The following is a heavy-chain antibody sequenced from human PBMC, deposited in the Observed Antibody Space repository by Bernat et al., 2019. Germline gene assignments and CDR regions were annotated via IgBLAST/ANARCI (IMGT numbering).Heavy chain of an antibody. D-gene: IGHD3-10*01. Sequence: QVYLVESGGGVVQPGTSLRLSCATSGFTFSYHGMHWVRQVPGKGLEWVALIWFDGSQIYYADSVKGRFTISRDNSRNTLYLQMNSLRAEDTGVYHCARMRQVLNNNYLDYWGQGTLVTVSS. J-gene: IGHJ4*02. CDR3: ARMRQVLNNNYLDY. CDR2: IWFDGSQI. V-gene: IGHV3-33*01. CDR1: GFTFSYHG.